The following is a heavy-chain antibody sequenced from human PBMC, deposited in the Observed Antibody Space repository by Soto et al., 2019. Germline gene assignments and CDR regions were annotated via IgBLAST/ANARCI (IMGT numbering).Heavy chain of an antibody. V-gene: IGHV3-23*01. CDR2: ISGSGATT. Sequence: EVQLLESGGGSVQPGGSLRLSCAASGFIFSNFAMTWVRQAPGNGLEWVSSISGSGATTHYADSVKGRFPISPDNSKNTLFMRMSGLIAEDTALYYCTTAYHYGVCSSGGCFTPDYWGPGPPGTVSS. D-gene: IGHD2-15*01. CDR1: GFIFSNFA. J-gene: IGHJ4*02. CDR3: TTAYHYGVCSSGGCFTPDY.